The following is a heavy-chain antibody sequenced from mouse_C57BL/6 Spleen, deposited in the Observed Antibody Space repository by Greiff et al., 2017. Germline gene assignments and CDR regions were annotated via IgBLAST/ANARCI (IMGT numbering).Heavy chain of an antibody. CDR3: ARERGGWYFDV. V-gene: IGHV1-80*01. Sequence: VHLVESGAELVKPGASVKISCKASGYAFSSYWMNWVKQRPGKGLEWIGQIYPGDGDTNYNGKFTGKATLTADKSSSTAYMQLSSLSSEYSAVYFGARERGGWYFDVWGTGTTVTVSS. CDR2: IYPGDGDT. J-gene: IGHJ1*03. CDR1: GYAFSSYW.